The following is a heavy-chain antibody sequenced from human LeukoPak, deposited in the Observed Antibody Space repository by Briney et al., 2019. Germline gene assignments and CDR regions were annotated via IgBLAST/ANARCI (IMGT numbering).Heavy chain of an antibody. J-gene: IGHJ4*02. V-gene: IGHV4-59*01. D-gene: IGHD3-22*01. Sequence: SETLSLTCTVSGGSISSYYRSWIRQPPGKGLEWIGYIYYSGSTNYNPSLKSRVTISVDTSKNQFSLRLSSVTAADTAVYYCARVTGYMIEDYFDYWGQGTLVTVSS. CDR2: IYYSGST. CDR3: ARVTGYMIEDYFDY. CDR1: GGSISSYY.